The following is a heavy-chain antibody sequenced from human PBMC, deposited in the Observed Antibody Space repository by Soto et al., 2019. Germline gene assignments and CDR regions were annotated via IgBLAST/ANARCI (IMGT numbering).Heavy chain of an antibody. CDR2: IIPIFGTA. CDR3: VRSLWFGESPSYYYYGMDV. J-gene: IGHJ6*02. Sequence: QVQLVQSGAEVKKPGSSVKVSCKASGGTFSSYAISWVRQAPGQGLEWMGGIIPIFGTANYAQKFQGRVTITADESTSTAYMELSRLRSEDTAVYYCVRSLWFGESPSYYYYGMDVWGQGTTVTVSS. V-gene: IGHV1-69*01. CDR1: GGTFSSYA. D-gene: IGHD3-10*01.